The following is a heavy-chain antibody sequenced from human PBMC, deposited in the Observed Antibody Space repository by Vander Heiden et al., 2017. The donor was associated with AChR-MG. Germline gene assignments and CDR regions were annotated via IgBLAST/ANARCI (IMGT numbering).Heavy chain of an antibody. V-gene: IGHV3-66*01. CDR1: GIIVSSKY. Sequence: EVQLVESGGGLVQPGGSLRLPCAASGIIVSSKYMSWVSQAPGKGLEWVSVIYSGGSTYYADSVKGRFTISRDNSKNTLYLQMNSLRAEDTAVYYYARAAAAAGYFDYWGQGTLVTVSS. J-gene: IGHJ4*02. D-gene: IGHD6-13*01. CDR3: ARAAAAAGYFDY. CDR2: IYSGGST.